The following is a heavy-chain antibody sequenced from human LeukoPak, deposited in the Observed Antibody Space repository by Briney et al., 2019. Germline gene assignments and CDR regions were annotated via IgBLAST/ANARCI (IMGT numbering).Heavy chain of an antibody. CDR2: IIPIFGTA. CDR1: GGTFSSYA. D-gene: IGHD2-21*02. CDR3: ARDGDSYIDY. Sequence: ASVKVSFQSAGGTFSSYAISWVRQAPGQGLEWMGRIIPIFGTANYAQKFQGRVTITADKSTSTAYMELSSLRSEDTAVYYCARDGDSYIDYWGQGTLVTVSS. J-gene: IGHJ4*02. V-gene: IGHV1-69*06.